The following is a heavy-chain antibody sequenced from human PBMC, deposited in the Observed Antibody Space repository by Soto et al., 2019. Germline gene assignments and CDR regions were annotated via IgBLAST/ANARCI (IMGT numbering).Heavy chain of an antibody. CDR2: SRNRVNSHTT. V-gene: IGHV3-72*01. J-gene: IGHJ6*01. D-gene: IGHD2-21*01. Sequence: EVQLVESGGGLVQPGGSLRLSCAASGFTFSDHYMDWVRQAPGKGLEWVARSRNRVNSHTTEYAASVKGRFTISRDESKSTRYLQMSSLKIEDTAVYDCTRGLLGGAPSYTSHGMDVWGQGTRVTVSS. CDR3: TRGLLGGAPSYTSHGMDV. CDR1: GFTFSDHY.